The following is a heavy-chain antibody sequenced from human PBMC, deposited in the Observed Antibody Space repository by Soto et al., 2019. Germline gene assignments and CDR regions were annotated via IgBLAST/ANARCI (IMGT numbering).Heavy chain of an antibody. D-gene: IGHD6-19*01. V-gene: IGHV3-74*01. CDR2: INSDGNST. CDR1: GFPFSPFW. Sequence: GGSLRLSCAASGFPFSPFWMHWVRQVPGKGPVWVSRINSDGNSTYYADSVKGRFTISRDNSKNTLYLQMNSLRAEDTAVYYCARDRIAVAGNPEYFQHWGQGTLVTVSS. CDR3: ARDRIAVAGNPEYFQH. J-gene: IGHJ1*01.